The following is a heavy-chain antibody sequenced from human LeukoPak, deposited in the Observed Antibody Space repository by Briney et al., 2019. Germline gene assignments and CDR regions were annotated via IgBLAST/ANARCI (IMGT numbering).Heavy chain of an antibody. V-gene: IGHV3-74*01. CDR1: AFNFTAYW. Sequence: GGSLRLSCASSAFNFTAYWVHWVRQDPRKGLLWVARINSDGSTTNYADSVKGRFTISRDNAKNTLFLQMNSLRAEDTAAYFCAVSNGGYGPWGQGALVSVSS. J-gene: IGHJ5*02. CDR3: AVSNGGYGP. CDR2: INSDGSTT. D-gene: IGHD5-12*01.